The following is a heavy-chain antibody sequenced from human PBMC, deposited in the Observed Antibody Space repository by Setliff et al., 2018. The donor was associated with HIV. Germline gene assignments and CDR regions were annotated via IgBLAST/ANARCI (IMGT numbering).Heavy chain of an antibody. CDR3: ARERRNVVDYDSLFFDT. CDR1: GGSISSGSYY. J-gene: IGHJ3*02. Sequence: SETLSLTCTVSGGSISSGSYYWNWIRQPAGKGLEWIGRIYTSGTTNYNPSLRTRSTISVDLSKNQFSLTLSPVTAADTAIYYCARERRNVVDYDSLFFDTWGQGTMVTVSS. V-gene: IGHV4-61*02. CDR2: IYTSGTT. D-gene: IGHD4-17*01.